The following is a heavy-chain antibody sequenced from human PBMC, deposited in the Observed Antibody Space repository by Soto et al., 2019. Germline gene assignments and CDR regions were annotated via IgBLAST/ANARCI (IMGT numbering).Heavy chain of an antibody. V-gene: IGHV1-3*01. CDR3: ARNGWFGELFTFDY. CDR2: INAGNGNT. J-gene: IGHJ4*02. D-gene: IGHD3-10*01. CDR1: GYTFTSYA. Sequence: ASVKVSCKASGYTFTSYAMHWVRQAPGQRLEWMEWINAGNGNTKYSQKFQGRVTITRGTSASTAYMELSSLRSEDTAVYYCARNGWFGELFTFDYWGQGTLVTVSS.